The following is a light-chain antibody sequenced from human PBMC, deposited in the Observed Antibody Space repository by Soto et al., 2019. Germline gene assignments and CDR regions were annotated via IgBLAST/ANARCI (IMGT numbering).Light chain of an antibody. CDR2: DAS. CDR1: QSINSW. CDR3: QHYNAYSGT. Sequence: DIQMTQSPSTLSAAVGDRVSITCRANQSINSWLAWYQQKPGRAPKLLIYDASTFESGVPSRFSGSGSGTKFTLTISSLQPDDFATYYCQHYNAYSGTFGQGTKWIS. J-gene: IGKJ1*01. V-gene: IGKV1-5*01.